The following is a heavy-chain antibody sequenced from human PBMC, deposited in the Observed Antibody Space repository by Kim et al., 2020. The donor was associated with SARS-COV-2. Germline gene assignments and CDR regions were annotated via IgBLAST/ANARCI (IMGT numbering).Heavy chain of an antibody. CDR2: ISGSGGST. Sequence: GGSLRLSCAASGFTFSSYAMSWVRQAPGKGLEWVSAISGSGGSTYYADSVKGRFTISRDNSKNTLYLQMNSLRAEDTAVYYCAKDGRPPDSSSWYVVYYYGMDVWGQGTTVTVSS. CDR1: GFTFSSYA. CDR3: AKDGRPPDSSSWYVVYYYGMDV. J-gene: IGHJ6*02. D-gene: IGHD6-13*01. V-gene: IGHV3-23*01.